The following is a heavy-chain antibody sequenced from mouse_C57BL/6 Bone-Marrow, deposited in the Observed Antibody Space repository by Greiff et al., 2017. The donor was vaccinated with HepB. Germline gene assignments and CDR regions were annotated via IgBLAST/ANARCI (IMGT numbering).Heavy chain of an antibody. CDR3: ARPFITHYYAMDY. CDR1: GYTFTSYW. Sequence: VQLQQSGAELVKPGASVKLSCKASGYTFTSYWMHWVKQRPGQGLEWIGMIHPNSGSTNYNEKFKSKATLTVDKSSSTAYMQLSSLTSEDSAVYYCARPFITHYYAMDYWGQGTSVTVSS. D-gene: IGHD1-1*01. CDR2: IHPNSGST. J-gene: IGHJ4*01. V-gene: IGHV1-64*01.